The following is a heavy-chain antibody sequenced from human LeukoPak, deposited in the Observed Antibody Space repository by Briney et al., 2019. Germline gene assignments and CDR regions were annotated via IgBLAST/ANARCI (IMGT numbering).Heavy chain of an antibody. Sequence: GASVRVSCKASGYSFTSSDINWVRQPAGQGLEGMGWINPNSGRTGYAQKFQGRVTMTANTSISTAYMELSSLRFDDTAVYYCARGRSGLAAAGTYDYWGQGTLITVSS. CDR3: ARGRSGLAAAGTYDY. D-gene: IGHD6-13*01. J-gene: IGHJ4*02. CDR1: GYSFTSSD. V-gene: IGHV1-8*01. CDR2: INPNSGRT.